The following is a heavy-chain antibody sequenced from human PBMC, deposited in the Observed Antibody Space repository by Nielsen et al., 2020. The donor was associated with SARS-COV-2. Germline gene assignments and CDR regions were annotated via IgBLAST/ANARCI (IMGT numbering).Heavy chain of an antibody. CDR1: GFTYSSYW. CDR3: ARRGWFDY. D-gene: IGHD6-19*01. J-gene: IGHJ4*02. Sequence: CEAPGFTYSSYWMSWVRQAPGKGLEWVANIKQDGSEKYYVDSVKGRFTISRDNAKNSLYLQMDSLRAEDTAVYYCARRGWFDYWGQGTLVTVSS. V-gene: IGHV3-7*01. CDR2: IKQDGSEK.